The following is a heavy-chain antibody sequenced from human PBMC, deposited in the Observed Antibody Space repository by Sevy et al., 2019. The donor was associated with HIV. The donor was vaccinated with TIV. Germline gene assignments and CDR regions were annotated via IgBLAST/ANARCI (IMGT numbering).Heavy chain of an antibody. Sequence: VGSLRLSCAASGFTFSHGWMSWVLQAPGKGLEWVGRIQSKTDGGTIDYVAPVKGRFTIARDDSRNTLYLQLNSLKSEHTAVYYCTLDGIWNVGNNYYYGMDVWGQGTTVTVSS. D-gene: IGHD1-1*01. J-gene: IGHJ6*02. V-gene: IGHV3-15*01. CDR1: GFTFSHGW. CDR3: TLDGIWNVGNNYYYGMDV. CDR2: IQSKTDGGTI.